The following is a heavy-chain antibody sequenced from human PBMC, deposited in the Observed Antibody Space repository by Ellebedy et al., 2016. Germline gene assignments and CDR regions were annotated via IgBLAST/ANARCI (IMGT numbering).Heavy chain of an antibody. CDR2: IKEDGSEK. CDR3: ARAGGSATFDI. Sequence: GESLKISXEASGLSFNYYWMSWVRQAPGKGLEWVANIKEDGSEKYYVDSVKGRFTISRDNAKNSLYLQMSNLGAEDTALYFCARAGGSATFDIWGQGTMITVSS. V-gene: IGHV3-7*01. D-gene: IGHD1-26*01. J-gene: IGHJ3*02. CDR1: GLSFNYYW.